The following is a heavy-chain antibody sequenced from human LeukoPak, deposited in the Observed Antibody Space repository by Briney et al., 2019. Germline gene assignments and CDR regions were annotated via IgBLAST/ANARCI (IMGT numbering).Heavy chain of an antibody. J-gene: IGHJ4*02. Sequence: SVKVSCKASGGTFSSYTISWVRQAPGQGLEWMGRVIPILGIANYAQKFQGRVTITADKSTSTAYMELSSLRSEDTAVYYCARASNWGSFDYWGQGTLVTVSS. CDR2: VIPILGIA. CDR1: GGTFSSYT. CDR3: ARASNWGSFDY. V-gene: IGHV1-69*02. D-gene: IGHD7-27*01.